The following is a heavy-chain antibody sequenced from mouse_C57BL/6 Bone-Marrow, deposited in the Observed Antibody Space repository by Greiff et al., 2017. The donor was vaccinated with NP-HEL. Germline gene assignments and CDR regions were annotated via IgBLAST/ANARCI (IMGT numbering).Heavy chain of an antibody. V-gene: IGHV1-82*01. CDR1: GYAFSSSW. CDR2: IYPGDGDT. J-gene: IGHJ1*03. Sequence: QVQLQQSGPELVKPGASVKISCKASGYAFSSSWMNWVKQRPGKGLEWIGRIYPGDGDTNYNGKFKGKATLTADKSSSPAYMQLSSRTSEDSAVYFCARRRSWYFDVWGTGTTVTVSS. CDR3: ARRRSWYFDV.